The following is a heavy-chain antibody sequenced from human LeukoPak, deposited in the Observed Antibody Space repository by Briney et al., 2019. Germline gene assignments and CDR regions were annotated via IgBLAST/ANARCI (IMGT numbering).Heavy chain of an antibody. CDR1: EFSVGSNY. Sequence: GRSLRLSCAPSEFSVGSNYMTWVRQAPGKGLEWVSLIYSGGSTYYADSVKGRFTISRDNSKNTLYLQMNSLRAEDTAVYYCARDFWVAVPGPEPPFFDYWGQGTLVTVSS. CDR3: ARDFWVAVPGPEPPFFDY. J-gene: IGHJ4*02. CDR2: IYSGGST. D-gene: IGHD6-19*01. V-gene: IGHV3-66*01.